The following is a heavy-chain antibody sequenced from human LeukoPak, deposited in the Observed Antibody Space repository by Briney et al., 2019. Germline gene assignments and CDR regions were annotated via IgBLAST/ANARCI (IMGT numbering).Heavy chain of an antibody. CDR3: ARGIAAAGSWFDP. J-gene: IGHJ5*02. D-gene: IGHD6-13*01. CDR1: GFTFSSYA. Sequence: GGSLRLSCAASGFTFSSYAMHWVRQAPGKGLEWAAVISYDGSNKYYADSVKGRFTISRDNSKNTLYLQMNSLRAEDTAVYYCARGIAAAGSWFDPWGQGTLVTVSS. V-gene: IGHV3-30-3*01. CDR2: ISYDGSNK.